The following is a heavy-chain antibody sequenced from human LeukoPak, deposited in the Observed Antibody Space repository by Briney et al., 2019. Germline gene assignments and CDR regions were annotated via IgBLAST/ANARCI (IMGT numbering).Heavy chain of an antibody. V-gene: IGHV4-59*01. CDR3: ARETGAFDI. Sequence: SETLSLTCTVSGGSISSYYWSWIRQPPGKGLERIGYIYYSGSTNYNPSLKSRVTISVDTSKNQFSLKLSSVTAADTAVYYCARETGAFDIWGQGTMVTVSS. CDR1: GGSISSYY. J-gene: IGHJ3*02. CDR2: IYYSGST.